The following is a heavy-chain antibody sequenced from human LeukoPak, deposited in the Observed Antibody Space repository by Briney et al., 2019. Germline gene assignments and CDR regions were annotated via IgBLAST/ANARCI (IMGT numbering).Heavy chain of an antibody. CDR2: IYPGDSET. CDR1: GYSFTSYW. J-gene: IGHJ3*02. V-gene: IGHV5-51*07. CDR3: ARHMTNVFDI. D-gene: IGHD4-11*01. Sequence: GGSLKISCKGSGYSFTSYWIVWVHQMPGKGLEWMGMIYPGDSETRYGPSFQGQVTISADKSISAAYLQWSSLKASDTAIYYCARHMTNVFDIWGQGTMVTVSS.